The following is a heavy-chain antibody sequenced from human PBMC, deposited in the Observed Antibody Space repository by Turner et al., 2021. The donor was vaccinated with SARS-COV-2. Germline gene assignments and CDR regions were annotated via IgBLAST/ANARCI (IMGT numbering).Heavy chain of an antibody. CDR3: ARQVRGYSYAFSFDY. CDR2: IYYSGST. CDR1: GGSLSSSSYY. Sequence: QLQLLESGPGLVKPSETLSLTCPVSGGSLSSSSYYWGWIRQPPGKGLEWIGNIYYSGSTYYNPSLKSRVTISVDTSKNQFSLKLSSVTAADTAVFYCARQVRGYSYAFSFDYWGQGTLVTVSS. D-gene: IGHD5-18*01. V-gene: IGHV4-39*01. J-gene: IGHJ4*02.